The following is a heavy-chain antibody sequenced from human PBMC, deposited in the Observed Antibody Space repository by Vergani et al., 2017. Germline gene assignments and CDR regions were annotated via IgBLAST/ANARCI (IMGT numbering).Heavy chain of an antibody. J-gene: IGHJ4*02. CDR3: ARHTTYTDS. Sequence: EVELVQSGPEMRKPGESLKISCKGSEYSFGNYWIGWVRQMPGKVLEWMGIIYPADSDTRYSPSFQGQVTIPADKSISTAFLQWDSLKSSDTALYYCARHTTYTDSWGQGTLVTVSS. CDR1: EYSFGNYW. V-gene: IGHV5-51*01. D-gene: IGHD1-1*01. CDR2: IYPADSDT.